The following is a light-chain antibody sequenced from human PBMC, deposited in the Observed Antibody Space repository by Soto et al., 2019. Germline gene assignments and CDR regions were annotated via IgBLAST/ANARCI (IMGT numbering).Light chain of an antibody. V-gene: IGKV1-5*01. Sequence: DIQMTHSPSTLSASVGDRVTITCRASQTISNWLAWYQQKPGKAPKVLIYDASTLDGGVPSRFSGRRSGTDFTLTISSLQPSDFATYYCQQYNTYPLTFGGGTKVEI. CDR2: DAS. CDR3: QQYNTYPLT. CDR1: QTISNW. J-gene: IGKJ4*01.